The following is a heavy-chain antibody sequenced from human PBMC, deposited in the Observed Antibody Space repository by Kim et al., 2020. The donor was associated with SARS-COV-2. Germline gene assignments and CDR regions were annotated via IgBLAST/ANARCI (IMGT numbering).Heavy chain of an antibody. D-gene: IGHD2-2*01. V-gene: IGHV1-69*13. CDR3: ARDPRASWPNNWFDA. J-gene: IGHJ5*02. CDR2: IIPGLGTP. Sequence: SVKVSCKTSGDTFNNYGINWVRQAPGQGLEWMGGIIPGLGTPKYAQKFQGRITISADDSTSIVYMELSSLRIEDTAVYYCARDPRASWPNNWFDAWGQGALVTVSS. CDR1: GDTFNNYG.